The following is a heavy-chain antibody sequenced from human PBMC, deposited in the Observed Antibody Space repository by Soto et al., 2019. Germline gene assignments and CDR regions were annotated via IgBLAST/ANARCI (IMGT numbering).Heavy chain of an antibody. CDR3: ARDGDYGDYGMDV. Sequence: PSETLSLTCTVSGASISSYFWTWIRQPPGKGLEWIGYIYYSGSTNYNPSLKSRVTISVDTSKNQFSLKLSSVTAADTAVYYCARDGDYGDYGMDVWGQGTTVTVSS. D-gene: IGHD4-17*01. CDR2: IYYSGST. CDR1: GASISSYF. J-gene: IGHJ6*02. V-gene: IGHV4-59*01.